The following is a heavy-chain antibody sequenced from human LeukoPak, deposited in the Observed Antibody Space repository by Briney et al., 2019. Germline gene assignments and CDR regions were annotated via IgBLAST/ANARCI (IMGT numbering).Heavy chain of an antibody. D-gene: IGHD6-6*01. CDR1: GGSFSGYY. CDR3: ARDFGAARPPWFDP. J-gene: IGHJ5*02. CDR2: INHSGST. V-gene: IGHV4-34*01. Sequence: SETLSLTCAVYGGSFSGYYWSWIRQPPGKGLECIGEINHSGSTNYNPSLKSRVTISVDTSKNQFSLKLSSVTAADPAVSYCARDFGAARPPWFDPWGQGTLVTVSS.